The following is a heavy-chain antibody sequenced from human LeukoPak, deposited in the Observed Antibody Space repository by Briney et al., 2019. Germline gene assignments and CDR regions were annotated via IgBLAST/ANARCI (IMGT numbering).Heavy chain of an antibody. CDR3: ARAPGYCSGGSCYTPPAEYFQH. J-gene: IGHJ1*01. CDR1: GGSISSGGYY. CDR2: SYYSGST. D-gene: IGHD2-15*01. Sequence: SETLSLTCTVSGGSISSGGYYWSWIRQHPGKGLEWIGYSYYSGSTYYNPSLKSLVTISVDTSKNQFSLKLSSVTAADTAVYYCARAPGYCSGGSCYTPPAEYFQHWGQGTLVTVSS. V-gene: IGHV4-31*01.